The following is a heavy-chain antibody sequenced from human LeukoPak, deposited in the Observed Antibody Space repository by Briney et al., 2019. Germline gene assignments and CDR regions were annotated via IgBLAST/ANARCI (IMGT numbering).Heavy chain of an antibody. V-gene: IGHV5-51*01. J-gene: IGHJ4*02. CDR3: ATLPRGYYDSSGYYFPMYYFDY. CDR1: GYSFTSYW. Sequence: GESLKISCKGSGYSFTSYWIGWVRQMPGKGLEWMGIIYPGDSDTRYSPSFQGQVTISADKSISTAYLQWGSLKASDTAMYYCATLPRGYYDSSGYYFPMYYFDYWGQGTLVTVSS. D-gene: IGHD3-22*01. CDR2: IYPGDSDT.